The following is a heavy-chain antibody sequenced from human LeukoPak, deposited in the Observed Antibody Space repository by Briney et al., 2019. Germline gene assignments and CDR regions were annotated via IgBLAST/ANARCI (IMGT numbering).Heavy chain of an antibody. CDR1: GFTFSSYV. D-gene: IGHD3-10*01. CDR2: ISYDGSNE. Sequence: PGRSLRLSCAASGFTFSSYVMHWVRQAPGKGLEWVAIISYDGSNEYYADSVKGRFTISRDNSKNTLYLQMNSLRAEDTAVYYCARVGESTYWGQGTLVTVSS. CDR3: ARVGESTY. V-gene: IGHV3-30*04. J-gene: IGHJ4*02.